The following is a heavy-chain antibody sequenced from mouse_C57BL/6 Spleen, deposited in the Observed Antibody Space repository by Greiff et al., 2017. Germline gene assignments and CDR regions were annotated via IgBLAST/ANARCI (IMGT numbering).Heavy chain of an antibody. D-gene: IGHD2-1*01. J-gene: IGHJ1*03. Sequence: VQLKQSGGGLVQPGGSLSLSCAASGFTFTDYYMSWVRQPPGKALEWLGFIRNKANGYTTEYSASVKGRFTISRDNSQSILYLQMNALRAEDSATYYCARIYYGNLWYCDVWGTGTTVTVSS. V-gene: IGHV7-3*01. CDR1: GFTFTDYY. CDR3: ARIYYGNLWYCDV. CDR2: IRNKANGYTT.